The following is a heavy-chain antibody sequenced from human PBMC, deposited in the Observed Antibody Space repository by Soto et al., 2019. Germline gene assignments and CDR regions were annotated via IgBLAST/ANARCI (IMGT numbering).Heavy chain of an antibody. CDR1: GYTLTELS. Sequence: GASVKVSCKVSGYTLTELSMHWVRQAPGKGLEWMGGFDPEDGETIYAQKFQGRVTMTEDTSTDTAYMELSSLRSEDTAVYYCATGHFSYCGGDCYSPAFDIWGQGTMVTVSS. V-gene: IGHV1-24*01. J-gene: IGHJ3*02. CDR3: ATGHFSYCGGDCYSPAFDI. D-gene: IGHD2-21*02. CDR2: FDPEDGET.